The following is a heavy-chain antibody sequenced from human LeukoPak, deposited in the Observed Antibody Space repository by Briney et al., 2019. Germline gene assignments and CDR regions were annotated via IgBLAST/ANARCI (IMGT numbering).Heavy chain of an antibody. J-gene: IGHJ5*02. CDR1: GGSISNTNYY. D-gene: IGHD3-10*01. CDR2: IYYSGNT. Sequence: MTSETLSLTCTVSGGSISNTNYYWGLIRQPPGKGLEWIGSIYYSGNTYYNPSLESRVSISVDTSKNQFSLKLTSVTAADTAVYYCARQGSYYYGSGSYYKGYNWFDPWGQGTLVTVSS. CDR3: ARQGSYYYGSGSYYKGYNWFDP. V-gene: IGHV4-39*01.